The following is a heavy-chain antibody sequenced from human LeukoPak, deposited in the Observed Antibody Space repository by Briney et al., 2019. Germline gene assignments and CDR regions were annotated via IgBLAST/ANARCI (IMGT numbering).Heavy chain of an antibody. CDR2: ITSTGSYI. J-gene: IGHJ4*02. V-gene: IGHV3-21*01. CDR3: ARDFGRELRGDFDY. CDR1: AFSFSDYN. D-gene: IGHD1-26*01. Sequence: GGSLRLSCAASAFSFSDYNMNWVRQAPGKGLEWVSSITSTGSYIYYADSVKGRFTISRDNAKNSLYLQMNSLRAEDTAVYYCARDFGRELRGDFDYWGQGTLVTVSS.